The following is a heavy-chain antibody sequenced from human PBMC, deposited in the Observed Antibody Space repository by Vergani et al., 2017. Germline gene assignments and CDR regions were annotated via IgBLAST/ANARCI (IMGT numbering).Heavy chain of an antibody. CDR1: GYTFTDHY. CDR3: ATPQTVTTGGMEV. J-gene: IGHJ6*02. V-gene: IGHV1-69-2*01. CDR2: VDPEDGET. Sequence: EVQLVQSGAEVKKPGATMNISCKVSGYTFTDHYMHWVKQAPGKGLDWMGLVDPEDGETIYAEKFKGRVTIAADTSTDTAHLELSSLRSEDTAVYYCATPQTVTTGGMEVWGQGTTVIVSS. D-gene: IGHD4-17*01.